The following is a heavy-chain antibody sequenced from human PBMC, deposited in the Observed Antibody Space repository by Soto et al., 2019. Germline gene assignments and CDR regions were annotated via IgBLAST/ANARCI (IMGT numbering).Heavy chain of an antibody. V-gene: IGHV1-18*01. J-gene: IGHJ3*02. D-gene: IGHD3-3*01. CDR1: GYTFTSYG. Sequence: ASVKVSCKASGYTFTSYGISWVRQAPGQGLEWMGWISAYNGNTNYAQKLQGRVTMTTDTSTSTAYMELRSLRSDDTAVYYRARDFVYYDFWSGPQDAFDIWGQGTMVTVSS. CDR2: ISAYNGNT. CDR3: ARDFVYYDFWSGPQDAFDI.